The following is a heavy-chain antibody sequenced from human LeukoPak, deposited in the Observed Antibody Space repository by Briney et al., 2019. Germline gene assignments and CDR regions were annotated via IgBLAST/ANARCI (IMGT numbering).Heavy chain of an antibody. CDR1: GFTFSSYA. J-gene: IGHJ4*02. V-gene: IGHV3-64*01. CDR3: ARVGGWELHQGAFDY. D-gene: IGHD1-26*01. CDR2: ISSNGGST. Sequence: GGSLRLSCAASGFTFSSYAMHWVRQAPGKGLEYVSAISSNGGSTYYANSVKGRFTISRDNSKNTLYLQMGSLRAEDMAVYYCARVGGWELHQGAFDYWGQGTLVTASS.